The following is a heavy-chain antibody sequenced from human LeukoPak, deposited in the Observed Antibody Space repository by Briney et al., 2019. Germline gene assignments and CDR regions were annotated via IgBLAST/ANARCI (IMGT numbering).Heavy chain of an antibody. CDR1: GGSISSGGYY. CDR2: IYYSGST. CDR3: ARDRYYDSSGYPYYMDV. V-gene: IGHV4-31*03. D-gene: IGHD3-22*01. J-gene: IGHJ6*03. Sequence: SETLCLTCTVSGGSISSGGYYWSWIRQHPGKGLEWIGYIYYSGSTYYNPSLKSRVTISVDTSKNQFSLKLSSVTAADTAVYYCARDRYYDSSGYPYYMDVWGKGTTVTVSS.